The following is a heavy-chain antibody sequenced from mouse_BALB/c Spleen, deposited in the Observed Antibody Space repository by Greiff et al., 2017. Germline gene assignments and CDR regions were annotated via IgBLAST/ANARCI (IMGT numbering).Heavy chain of an antibody. D-gene: IGHD2-2*01. CDR1: GFTFSSFG. CDR3: ARSEYGHDRDYAMDY. J-gene: IGHJ4*01. CDR2: ISSGSSTI. V-gene: IGHV5-17*02. Sequence: EVKLMESGGGLVQPGGSRKLSCAASGFTFSSFGMHWVRQAPEKGLECVAYISSGSSTIYYADTVKGRFTISRDNPKNTLFLQMTSLRSEDTAMYYCARSEYGHDRDYAMDYWGQGTSVTVSS.